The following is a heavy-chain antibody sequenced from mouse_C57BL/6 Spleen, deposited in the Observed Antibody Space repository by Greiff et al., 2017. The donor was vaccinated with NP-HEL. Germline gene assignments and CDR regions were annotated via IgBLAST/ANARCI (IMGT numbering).Heavy chain of an antibody. J-gene: IGHJ3*01. Sequence: EVQLVESGGGLVKPGGSLKLSCAASGFTFSSYAMSWVRQTPEKRLEWVATISDGGSYTYYPDNVKGRFTISRDNAKNNLYLQMSHLKSEDTAMYYCAREREDLYYEYDGFAYWGQGTLVTVSA. CDR2: ISDGGSYT. V-gene: IGHV5-4*01. CDR3: AREREDLYYEYDGFAY. D-gene: IGHD2-4*01. CDR1: GFTFSSYA.